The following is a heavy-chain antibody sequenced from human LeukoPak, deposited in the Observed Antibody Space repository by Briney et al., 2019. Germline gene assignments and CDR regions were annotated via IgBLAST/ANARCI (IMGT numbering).Heavy chain of an antibody. D-gene: IGHD6-19*01. V-gene: IGHV4-30-4*08. CDR2: IYYRGST. CDR1: GGSISSGDYY. Sequence: SETLSLTCTVSGGSISSGDYYWSWIRQPPGKGLEWIGDIYYRGSTYYNPSLKSRVTISVDTSKNQFSLKLSSVTAADTAVYYCARERAVAGRLDYWGQGTLVTVSS. J-gene: IGHJ4*02. CDR3: ARERAVAGRLDY.